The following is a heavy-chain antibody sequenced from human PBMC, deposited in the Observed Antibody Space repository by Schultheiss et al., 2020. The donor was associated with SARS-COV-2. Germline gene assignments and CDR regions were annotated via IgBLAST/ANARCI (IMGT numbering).Heavy chain of an antibody. V-gene: IGHV3-48*04. CDR2: ISSSGSTI. CDR3: AKDGIVRQWLVLTGYYYYGMDV. CDR1: GFTFSSYW. Sequence: GGSLRLSCAASGFTFSSYWMNWVRQAPGKGLEWVSYISSSGSTIYYADSVKGRFTISRDNAKNSLYLQMNSLRAEDTALYYCAKDGIVRQWLVLTGYYYYGMDVWGQGTTVTVSS. D-gene: IGHD6-19*01. J-gene: IGHJ6*02.